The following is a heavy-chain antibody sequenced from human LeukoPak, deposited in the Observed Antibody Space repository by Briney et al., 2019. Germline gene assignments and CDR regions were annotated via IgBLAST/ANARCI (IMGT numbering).Heavy chain of an antibody. CDR2: ISNDGSRK. J-gene: IGHJ4*02. D-gene: IGHD3-3*01. CDR1: GFTFSRHG. V-gene: IGHV3-30*03. Sequence: PGGSPRLSCAPSGFTFSRHGMHWVRQAPGKGLEWVAIISNDGSRKYYARSVEGRFTISRDNSKNTLYLQMDSLRAEDTAVYYCARDRAWNYFDYWGQGTLVTVSS. CDR3: ARDRAWNYFDY.